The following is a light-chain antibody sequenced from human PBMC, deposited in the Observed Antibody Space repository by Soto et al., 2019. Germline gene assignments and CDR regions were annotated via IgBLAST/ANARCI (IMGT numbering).Light chain of an antibody. J-gene: IGKJ3*01. V-gene: IGKV3-20*01. CDR1: QSVSDNH. CDR2: GAS. CDR3: HHYDRSQTCT. Sequence: EIVLTQSPGTLSLSPGERATLSCRASQSVSDNHFAWYHQKPGQPPRLLIYGASNRATGIPDRFSGHGSGTDFTLTISRLEHEDFATYYCHHYDRSQTCTFGHGTKVEI.